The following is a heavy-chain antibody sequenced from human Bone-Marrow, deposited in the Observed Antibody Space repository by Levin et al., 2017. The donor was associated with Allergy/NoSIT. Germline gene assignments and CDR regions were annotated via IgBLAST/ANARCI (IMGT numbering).Heavy chain of an antibody. CDR3: AKDLADGGSYSFDY. CDR2: LTGSGGAT. D-gene: IGHD1-26*01. Sequence: QAGGSLRLSCAASGFTFSSYAMTWVRQAPGKGLEWVSTLTGSGGATYYTDSVKGRFIISRDNSKNTLYLQMNSLKAEDTAVYFCAKDLADGGSYSFDYWGQGTLVTVSS. V-gene: IGHV3-23*01. CDR1: GFTFSSYA. J-gene: IGHJ4*02.